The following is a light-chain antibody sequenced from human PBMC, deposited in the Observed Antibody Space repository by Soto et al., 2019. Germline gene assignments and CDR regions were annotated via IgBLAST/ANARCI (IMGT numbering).Light chain of an antibody. CDR2: AAS. CDR1: QGIGNY. CDR3: RKYNRHKSNSASLT. V-gene: IGKV1-27*01. Sequence: DIQMTQSPSSLSASVGDRVTITCRASQGIGNYLAWYQQKPGKVPKLLIYAASTLQSGAPSRFSGSGSGTDSLLTISSMQTKDVATYFCRKYNRHKSNSASLTFGGGTNVEIK. J-gene: IGKJ4*01.